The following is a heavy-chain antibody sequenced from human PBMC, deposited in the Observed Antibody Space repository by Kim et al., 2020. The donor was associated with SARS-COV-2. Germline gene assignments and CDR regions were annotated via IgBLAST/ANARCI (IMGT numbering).Heavy chain of an antibody. CDR1: GFTFSSYS. CDR3: AREEKQQLGVSRSKGYGMDV. D-gene: IGHD6-13*01. V-gene: IGHV3-48*02. J-gene: IGHJ6*02. CDR2: ISSSSTTI. Sequence: GGSLRLSCAASGFTFSSYSMNWVRQAPGKGLEWVSYISSSSTTIYYADSVKGRFTISRDNAKNSLYLQMNSLRDEDTAVYYCAREEKQQLGVSRSKGYGMDVWGQGTTVTVSS.